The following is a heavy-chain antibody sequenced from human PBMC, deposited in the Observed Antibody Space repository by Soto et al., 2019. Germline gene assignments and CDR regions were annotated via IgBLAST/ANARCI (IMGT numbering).Heavy chain of an antibody. CDR3: ARDIGSGWYYFDY. CDR2: ITPSSDTI. Sequence: GGSLRLSCAASGFTFSSYSMNWVRQAPGKGLEWVSYITPSSDTIYYADSVKGRFTISRDNGKNSLYLQMNSLRDEDTAVYYCARDIGSGWYYFDYWGQGNMVTVSS. D-gene: IGHD6-19*01. V-gene: IGHV3-48*02. CDR1: GFTFSSYS. J-gene: IGHJ4*02.